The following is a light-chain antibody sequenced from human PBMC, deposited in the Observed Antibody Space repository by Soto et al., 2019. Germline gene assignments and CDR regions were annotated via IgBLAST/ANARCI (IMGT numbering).Light chain of an antibody. V-gene: IGKV3-20*01. CDR3: QQYGSPPWT. Sequence: IVLTQSPGTLSLSPGERATLSCRASQSVGRNLLPWYQQKRGQDPRILIYAASNRASGIPGRFSGSGSGSDFTLTISRLEPEDFAVYYCQQYGSPPWTFGQGTRVEI. J-gene: IGKJ1*01. CDR1: QSVGRNL. CDR2: AAS.